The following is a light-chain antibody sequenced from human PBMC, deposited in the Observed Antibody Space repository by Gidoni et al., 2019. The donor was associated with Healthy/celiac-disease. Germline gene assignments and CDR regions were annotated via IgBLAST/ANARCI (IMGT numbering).Light chain of an antibody. J-gene: IGKJ1*01. CDR3: QQYNSYSGT. V-gene: IGKV1-5*03. CDR2: KAS. Sequence: DIQMTQSPSTLSASVGARVTITCRASQSISSWLAWYQQKPGKAPTLLIYKASSLESGVPSRFSGSGSGTEFTLTISSLQPDDFATYYCQQYNSYSGTFXQXTKVEIK. CDR1: QSISSW.